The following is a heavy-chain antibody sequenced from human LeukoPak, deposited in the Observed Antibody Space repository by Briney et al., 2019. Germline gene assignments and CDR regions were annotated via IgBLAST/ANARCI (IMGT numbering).Heavy chain of an antibody. CDR1: GGTFSSYA. CDR2: IIPIFGTA. Sequence: SVKVSCKASGGTFSSYAISWVRQAPGQGLEWMGGIIPIFGTANYAQKFQGRVTITADESTSTAYMELSSLRSEDTAVYYCAGQFGGYSGYDLFDYWGRETLATFP. D-gene: IGHD5-12*01. V-gene: IGHV1-69*01. J-gene: IGHJ4*02. CDR3: AGQFGGYSGYDLFDY.